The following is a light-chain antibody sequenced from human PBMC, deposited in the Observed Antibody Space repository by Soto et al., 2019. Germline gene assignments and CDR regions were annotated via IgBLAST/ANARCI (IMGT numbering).Light chain of an antibody. CDR2: DAS. Sequence: EIGLTQSPATLSLSPGERATLSCRASQSVTSYLAWYQQKPGQAPRLLIYDASNRATGIPARFSGSGSGTDFTLTISSLQAADFAVYHCQHYNNWPITFGQGTRLEIK. V-gene: IGKV3-11*01. CDR1: QSVTSY. CDR3: QHYNNWPIT. J-gene: IGKJ5*01.